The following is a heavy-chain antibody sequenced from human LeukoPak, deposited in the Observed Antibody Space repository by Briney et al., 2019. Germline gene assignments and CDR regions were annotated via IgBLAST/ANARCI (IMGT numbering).Heavy chain of an antibody. D-gene: IGHD3-10*01. Sequence: PGGSLRLSCAASGFRFGDYGMSWVRQAPGKGLEWGSGINWNGGSTGYGDSVKGRFTISRDNVKNSLYLDMNSLRDDDTALYYCAGDPPLRSSYYHMDAWGKGTTVTVSS. J-gene: IGHJ6*03. CDR2: INWNGGST. V-gene: IGHV3-20*04. CDR3: AGDPPLRSSYYHMDA. CDR1: GFRFGDYG.